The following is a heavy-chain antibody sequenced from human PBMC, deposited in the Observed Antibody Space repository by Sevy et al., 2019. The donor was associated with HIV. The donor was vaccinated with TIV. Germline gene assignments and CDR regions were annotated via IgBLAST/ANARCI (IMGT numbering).Heavy chain of an antibody. CDR3: AKDINRGCDGINCYPYDYYFYGLDV. V-gene: IGHV3-9*01. CDR2: VSWNSRNI. J-gene: IGHJ6*02. CDR1: GFPFNDHA. Sequence: GGSLRLSCAASGFPFNDHAMHWVRQVPGKGLEWVSGVSWNSRNIGYADSVKGRFTISRDNANHFLYLEMNSLRPEDTAFYYCAKDINRGCDGINCYPYDYYFYGLDVWGHGTTVTVSS. D-gene: IGHD2-21*01.